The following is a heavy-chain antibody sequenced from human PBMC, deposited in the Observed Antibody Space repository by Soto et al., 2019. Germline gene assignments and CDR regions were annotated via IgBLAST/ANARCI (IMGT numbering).Heavy chain of an antibody. CDR3: ARGGYSYGWFDP. CDR1: GYTFTSDG. Sequence: QVQLVQSGAEVKNPGASVKVSCETSGYTFTSDGISWVRQAPGQGLEWMGWINTHSGDTNFAQKFQDRVTMTTDTSTSTAYMELRSLRSDDTAVYYCARGGYSYGWFDPWGQGTLVTVSS. V-gene: IGHV1-18*04. J-gene: IGHJ5*02. D-gene: IGHD5-18*01. CDR2: INTHSGDT.